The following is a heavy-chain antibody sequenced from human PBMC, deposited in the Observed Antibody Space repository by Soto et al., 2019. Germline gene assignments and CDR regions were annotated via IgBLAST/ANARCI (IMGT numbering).Heavy chain of an antibody. Sequence: EVQLVQSGAEVKKPGESLKISCKGFGYSFTSYWIGWVRQMPGKGLEWMGIIYPGDSDTRYSPSFQGQVTISADKSISTAYLQWSSLKASDTAMYYCARRRLSSCQGGCEWFDPWGQGTLVTVSS. V-gene: IGHV5-51*01. D-gene: IGHD6-13*01. CDR1: GYSFTSYW. CDR2: IYPGDSDT. J-gene: IGHJ5*02. CDR3: ARRRLSSCQGGCEWFDP.